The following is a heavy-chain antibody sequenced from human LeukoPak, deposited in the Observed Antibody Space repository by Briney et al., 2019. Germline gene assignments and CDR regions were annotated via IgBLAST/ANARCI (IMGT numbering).Heavy chain of an antibody. CDR2: IYTSGST. Sequence: SQTLSLTCTVSGGSISSGSYYWSWIRQPAGKGLEWIGRIYTSGSTNYNPSLKSRVTISVDTSKNQFSLKLSSVTAADTAVYYCASSDFWSGRIDYWAREPWSPSPQ. J-gene: IGHJ4*02. CDR3: ASSDFWSGRIDY. D-gene: IGHD3-3*01. CDR1: GGSISSGSYY. V-gene: IGHV4-61*02.